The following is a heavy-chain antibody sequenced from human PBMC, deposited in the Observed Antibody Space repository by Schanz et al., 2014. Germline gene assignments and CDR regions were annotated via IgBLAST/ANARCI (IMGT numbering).Heavy chain of an antibody. V-gene: IGHV3-33*08. CDR2: IYYNGTNK. CDR3: AREDCSATSCYFRY. Sequence: QVQLVESGGGVVQPGRSLRLSCAASGFNFSNYDIHWVRQAPGKGLEWVALIYYNGTNKYYADSVKGRFTISRDNSNNTVYLQMNTLRAEDTAVYYCAREDCSATSCYFRYWGQGTLVTVSS. CDR1: GFNFSNYD. J-gene: IGHJ4*02. D-gene: IGHD2-21*01.